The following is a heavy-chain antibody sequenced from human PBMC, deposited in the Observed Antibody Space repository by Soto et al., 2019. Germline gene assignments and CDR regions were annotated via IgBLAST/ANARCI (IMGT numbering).Heavy chain of an antibody. Sequence: SETLSLTCAVSGGSISSGGYSWSWIRQPPGKGLEWIGYIYHSGSTYYTPSLKSRVTISVDRSKNQFSLKLSSVTAADTAVYYCAREGYYGDYEIGAFDIWGQGTMVTVSS. CDR2: IYHSGST. CDR3: AREGYYGDYEIGAFDI. D-gene: IGHD4-17*01. CDR1: GGSISSGGYS. V-gene: IGHV4-30-2*01. J-gene: IGHJ3*02.